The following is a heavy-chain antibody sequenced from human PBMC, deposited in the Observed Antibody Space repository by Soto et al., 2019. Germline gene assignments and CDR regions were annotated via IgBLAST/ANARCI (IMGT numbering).Heavy chain of an antibody. CDR1: GYSISSGYY. J-gene: IGHJ5*02. CDR2: IYHSGST. CDR3: ARGACSSTSCYLWWFDP. V-gene: IGHV4-38-2*01. Sequence: SETLSLTCAVSGYSISSGYYWGWIRQPPGKGLEWIGSIYHSGSTYYNPSLKSRVTISVDTSKNQFSLKLSSVTAADTAVYYCARGACSSTSCYLWWFDPWGQGXLVTVYS. D-gene: IGHD2-2*01.